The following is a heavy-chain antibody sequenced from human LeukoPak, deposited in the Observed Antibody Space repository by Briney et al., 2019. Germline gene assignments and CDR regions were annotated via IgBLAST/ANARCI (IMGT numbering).Heavy chain of an antibody. CDR2: INPSDCST. V-gene: IGHV1-46*01. Sequence: SSVKVSCKASGYTFTSYYMHWVRQAPGQGLEWMGIINPSDCSTSYAQKFQGRVTMTRDTSTCTVYMELSSLRSEDTAVYYCARSSSIPWLRSWFDPWGQGTLVTVSS. J-gene: IGHJ5*02. CDR1: GYTFTSYY. CDR3: ARSSSIPWLRSWFDP. D-gene: IGHD5-12*01.